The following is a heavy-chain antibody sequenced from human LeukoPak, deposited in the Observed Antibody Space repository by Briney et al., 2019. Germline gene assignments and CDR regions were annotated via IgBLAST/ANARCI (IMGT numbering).Heavy chain of an antibody. D-gene: IGHD3-10*01. CDR3: AKVRSYYGSGSPDY. CDR2: IRYDGSNK. Sequence: GGSLRLSCAASGFTFSSYGMHWVRQAPGKGLEWVAFIRYDGSNKYYADSVKGRFAISRDNSKNTLYLQMNSLRAEDTAVYYCAKVRSYYGSGSPDYWGQGTLVTVSS. J-gene: IGHJ4*02. CDR1: GFTFSSYG. V-gene: IGHV3-30*02.